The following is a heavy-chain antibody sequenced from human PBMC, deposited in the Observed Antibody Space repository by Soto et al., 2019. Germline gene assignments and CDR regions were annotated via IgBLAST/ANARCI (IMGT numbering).Heavy chain of an antibody. CDR1: GFSLSTSGGG. CDR3: AHSRGGGNSAWFDP. J-gene: IGHJ5*02. D-gene: IGHD2-21*02. Sequence: QITLKESGPTLVKPTQTLTLTCTFSGFSLSTSGGGVGWIRQPPGKALEWLALIYWDDDKRYSPSLKNRLTLTKDTSNDQVVLTMTHMDPVDTATYYCAHSRGGGNSAWFDPWGQGTLVTVSS. CDR2: IYWDDDK. V-gene: IGHV2-5*02.